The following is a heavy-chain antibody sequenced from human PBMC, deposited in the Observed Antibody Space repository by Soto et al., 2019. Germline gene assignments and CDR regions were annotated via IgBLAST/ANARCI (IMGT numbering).Heavy chain of an antibody. V-gene: IGHV1-69*13. CDR2: IIPIFGTA. CDR3: ARSVTIFGVAYFDI. Sequence: VKVSCKASGGSFSSYAISWVRQAPGQGLEWMGGIIPIFGTANYAQKFQGRVTITADEPTSTAYMELSSLRSEDTAVYYCARSVTIFGVAYFDIWGQGTMVTVSS. D-gene: IGHD3-3*01. J-gene: IGHJ3*02. CDR1: GGSFSSYA.